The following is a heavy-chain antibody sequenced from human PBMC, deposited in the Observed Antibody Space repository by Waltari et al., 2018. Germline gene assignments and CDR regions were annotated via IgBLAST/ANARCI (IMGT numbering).Heavy chain of an antibody. CDR1: GGSFSGYY. D-gene: IGHD3-10*01. Sequence: QVQLQQWGAGLLKPSETLSLTCAVYGGSFSGYYWSWIRQPPGKGLEWIGEINHSGSTNYNPSLKSRVTISVDTSKNQFSLKLSSVTAADTAVYYCARAPSWGFGTIHPFDIWGQGTMVIVSS. J-gene: IGHJ3*02. V-gene: IGHV4-34*01. CDR3: ARAPSWGFGTIHPFDI. CDR2: INHSGST.